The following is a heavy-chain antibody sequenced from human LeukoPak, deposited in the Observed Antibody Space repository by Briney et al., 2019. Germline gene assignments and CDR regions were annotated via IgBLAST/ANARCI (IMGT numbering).Heavy chain of an antibody. Sequence: PGGSLRLSCAASGFSFTSYAMHWVRQAPGKGLEWVAFIRDDRNNIHYADSVKDRFTISRDNSKNTLYLQMNSLRVEDTAVYYCAKEGPPLGGRPDYWGQGTLVTVSS. CDR3: AKEGPPLGGRPDY. CDR2: IRDDRNNI. V-gene: IGHV3-30*02. J-gene: IGHJ4*02. D-gene: IGHD3-16*01. CDR1: GFSFTSYA.